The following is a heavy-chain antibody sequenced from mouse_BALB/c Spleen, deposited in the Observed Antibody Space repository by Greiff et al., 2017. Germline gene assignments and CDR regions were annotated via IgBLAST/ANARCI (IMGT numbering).Heavy chain of an antibody. CDR2: ISNGGGST. Sequence: EVQGVESGGGLVQPGGSLKLSCAASGFTFSSYTMSWVRQTPEKRLEWVAYISNGGGSTYYPDTVKGRFTISRDNAKNTLYLQMSSLKSEDTAMYYCARHPYGNYWYFDVWGAGTTVTVSS. J-gene: IGHJ1*01. V-gene: IGHV5-12-2*01. D-gene: IGHD2-10*02. CDR3: ARHPYGNYWYFDV. CDR1: GFTFSSYT.